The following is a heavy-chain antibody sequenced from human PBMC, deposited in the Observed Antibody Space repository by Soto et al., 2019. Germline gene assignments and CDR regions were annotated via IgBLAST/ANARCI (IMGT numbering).Heavy chain of an antibody. CDR3: AAELSYSRSTSSRTYYFDS. J-gene: IGHJ4*02. V-gene: IGHV3-33*01. Sequence: QVQLVESGGGVVQPGRSLRLSCAASRMSFSFFGIHWVRQAPGQGLEWVAAIWHDGSNENYEDSVKGRFIISRDSSKNTVYLQMNSLRVEDTAVYFCAAELSYSRSTSSRTYYFDSWGQGTLVAVSS. D-gene: IGHD2-2*01. CDR2: IWHDGSNE. CDR1: RMSFSFFG.